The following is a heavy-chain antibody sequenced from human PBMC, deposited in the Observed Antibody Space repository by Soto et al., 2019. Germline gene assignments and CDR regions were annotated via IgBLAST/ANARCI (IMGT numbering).Heavy chain of an antibody. CDR3: VREAYIGYGHAVDH. D-gene: IGHD5-12*01. CDR2: NSHSGTT. Sequence: SETLSLTCAVSCITFSTYYWSWIRQPPGKGLEWIGYNSHSGTTNYNLSLKSPVTISVDTSKNQFSLRLTSVTAADTAIYYCVREAYIGYGHAVDHWGQGTLVNVS. J-gene: IGHJ4*02. V-gene: IGHV4-59*01. CDR1: CITFSTYY.